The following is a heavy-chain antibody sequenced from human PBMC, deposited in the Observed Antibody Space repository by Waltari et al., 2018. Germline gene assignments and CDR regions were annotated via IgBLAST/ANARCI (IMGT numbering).Heavy chain of an antibody. CDR1: GGSISSGGYY. J-gene: IGHJ4*02. V-gene: IGHV4-31*03. CDR2: IYYSGIT. D-gene: IGHD3-22*01. Sequence: QVQLQESGPGLVKPSQTLSLTCNVSGGSISSGGYYLSWIRQHPGKGLEWMGYIYYSGITYYNPSLKSRITISVDTSKNLFSLKLSSVTAADTAVYYCARENGDSSVDYWGQGTLVTVSS. CDR3: ARENGDSSVDY.